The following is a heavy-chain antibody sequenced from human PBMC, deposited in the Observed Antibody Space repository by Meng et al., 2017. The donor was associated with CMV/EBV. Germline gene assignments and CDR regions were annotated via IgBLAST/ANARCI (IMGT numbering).Heavy chain of an antibody. CDR3: VRPSFGGAFDI. D-gene: IGHD3-10*01. J-gene: IGHJ3*02. Sequence: LSLTGAASGFIFSTYAMNWVRQAPGKGLEWVSGISNSDGSTYYADSVKGRFTISRDNSKDTLYLQMSSLRAEDTAVYYCVRPSFGGAFDIWGQGALVTVSS. CDR2: ISNSDGST. CDR1: GFIFSTYA. V-gene: IGHV3-23*01.